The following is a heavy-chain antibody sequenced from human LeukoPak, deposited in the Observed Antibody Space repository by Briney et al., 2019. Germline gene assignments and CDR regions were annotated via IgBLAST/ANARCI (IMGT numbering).Heavy chain of an antibody. CDR1: GGSISSCY. D-gene: IGHD5-18*01. CDR2: IYYSGST. Sequence: SETLSLTCTVSGGSISSCYWSWIRQPPGKGLEWIGYIYYSGSTNYNPSLKGRVTISVDTSKNQFSLKLSSVTAADTAVYYCARVNVGYSYGDLFDYWGQGTLVTVSS. CDR3: ARVNVGYSYGDLFDY. J-gene: IGHJ4*02. V-gene: IGHV4-59*01.